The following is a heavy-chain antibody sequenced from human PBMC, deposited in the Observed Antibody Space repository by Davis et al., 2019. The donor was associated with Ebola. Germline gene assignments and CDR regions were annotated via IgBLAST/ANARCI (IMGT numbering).Heavy chain of an antibody. V-gene: IGHV1-69*02. J-gene: IGHJ4*02. CDR2: IIPILGIA. D-gene: IGHD3-16*01. CDR1: GYTFTGYY. CDR3: ARGTYYDYVWGSYYVDY. Sequence: AASVKVSCKASGYTFTGYYMHWVRQAPGQGLEWMGRIIPILGIANYAQKFQGRVTITADKSTSTAYMELSSLRSEDTAVYYCARGTYYDYVWGSYYVDYWGQGTLVTVSS.